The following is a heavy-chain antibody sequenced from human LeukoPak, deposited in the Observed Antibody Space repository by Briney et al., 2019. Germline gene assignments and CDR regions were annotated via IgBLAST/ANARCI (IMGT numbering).Heavy chain of an antibody. J-gene: IGHJ6*02. CDR2: IYYSGST. CDR1: GGSISSYY. Sequence: SETLSLTCTVSGGSISSYYWSWIRQPPGKGLEWIGYIYYSGSTYYNPSLKSRVTISVDTSKNQFSLKLSSVTAADTAVYYCARLRYDSSGYIKSYYYYGMDVWGQGTTVTVSS. D-gene: IGHD3-22*01. V-gene: IGHV4-59*04. CDR3: ARLRYDSSGYIKSYYYYGMDV.